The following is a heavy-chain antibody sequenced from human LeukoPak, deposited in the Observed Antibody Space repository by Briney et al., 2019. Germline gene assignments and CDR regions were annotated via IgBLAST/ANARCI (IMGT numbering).Heavy chain of an antibody. CDR2: IYYSGST. Sequence: SETLSLTCTVSGGSISSYYWSWIRQPPGKGLEWIGYIYYSGSTSYNPSLKSRVTISVDTSKNQFSLKLSSVTAADTAVYYCARGPAATTYYYYYMDVWGKGTTVTVSS. CDR1: GGSISSYY. D-gene: IGHD2-2*01. CDR3: ARGPAATTYYYYYMDV. V-gene: IGHV4-59*01. J-gene: IGHJ6*03.